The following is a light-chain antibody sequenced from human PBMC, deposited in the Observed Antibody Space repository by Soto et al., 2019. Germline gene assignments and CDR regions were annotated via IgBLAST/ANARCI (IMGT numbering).Light chain of an antibody. V-gene: IGKV3-20*01. CDR1: QSVRSNY. Sequence: EIVLTQSPGTLSLSSGERATLPCRASQSVRSNYLAWYQQKPGQAPRLLIYGASSRATGIPDRFGGSGSGTDFTLTISRLEPEDFAVYYCQQYASSPLTFGGGTKVEIK. J-gene: IGKJ4*01. CDR2: GAS. CDR3: QQYASSPLT.